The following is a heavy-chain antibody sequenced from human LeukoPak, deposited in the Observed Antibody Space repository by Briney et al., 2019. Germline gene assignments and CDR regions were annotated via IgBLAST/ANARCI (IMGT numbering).Heavy chain of an antibody. CDR1: GFTFSSYA. CDR2: ISGSGGST. J-gene: IGHJ4*02. CDR3: AKGIVYGDYPYYFDY. Sequence: GGSLRLSCAASGFTFSSYAMSWVRQAPGKGLEWVSAISGSGGSTYYADSVKGRFTISRDNSKNTLYLQMNSLRAEDTAVYYCAKGIVYGDYPYYFDYWGQGTLVTVSS. D-gene: IGHD4-17*01. V-gene: IGHV3-23*01.